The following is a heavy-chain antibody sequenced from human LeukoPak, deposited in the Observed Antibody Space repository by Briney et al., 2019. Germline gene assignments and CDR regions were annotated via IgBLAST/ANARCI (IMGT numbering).Heavy chain of an antibody. V-gene: IGHV5-51*01. CDR1: GYSFTTYW. CDR3: ARQSRSYGYDFDY. Sequence: ESLKISCKASGYSFTTYWIGWVRQMPGKGLEWMGIFYPGDSDTRYSPSFQGQVTISADKSISTAYLQWSSLKASDTAMYYCARQSRSYGYDFDYWGQGTLVTVSS. D-gene: IGHD5-18*01. J-gene: IGHJ4*02. CDR2: FYPGDSDT.